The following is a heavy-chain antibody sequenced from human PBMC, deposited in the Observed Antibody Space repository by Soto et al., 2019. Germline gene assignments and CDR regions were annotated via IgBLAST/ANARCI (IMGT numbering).Heavy chain of an antibody. CDR3: ARGNGIASRPADY. J-gene: IGHJ4*02. V-gene: IGHV4-34*01. D-gene: IGHD6-13*01. CDR2: INQSGIT. CDR1: GGSFSNYY. Sequence: SETLSLTCAVYGGSFSNYYWSWFRQPPGKGLEWIGEINQSGITNYNPSLKSRVTISEDASKNQFSLKLSSVTAADTAVYYCARGNGIASRPADYWGQGTLVTVSS.